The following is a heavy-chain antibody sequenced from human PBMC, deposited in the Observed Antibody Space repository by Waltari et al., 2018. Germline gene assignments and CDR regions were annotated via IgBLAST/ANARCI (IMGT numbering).Heavy chain of an antibody. J-gene: IGHJ2*01. CDR3: ARAGAPGSSGSNYWYFDL. V-gene: IGHV1-46*01. CDR1: GYTFTSYY. Sequence: QVQLVQSGAEVKKPGASVKVSCKASGYTFTSYYMHWVRQAPGQGLEWMGIINPGRASTSSAQKCHGRVTMTMDTSTSTVYMELSSLRSEETAVYYWARAGAPGSSGSNYWYFDLWGRGTLVTVSS. D-gene: IGHD3-22*01. CDR2: INPGRAST.